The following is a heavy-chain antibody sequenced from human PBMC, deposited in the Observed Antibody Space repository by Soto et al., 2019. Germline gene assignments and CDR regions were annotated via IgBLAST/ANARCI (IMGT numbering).Heavy chain of an antibody. CDR2: IYSNGNT. V-gene: IGHV4-31*03. CDR1: DGSISSGGYY. D-gene: IGHD6-19*01. CDR3: ARATIAVADRISTYNWCDP. J-gene: IGHJ5*02. Sequence: QVQLQESGPGLVKPSQTLSLTCTVSDGSISSGGYYWSWIRQHPGRGLEWLGYIYSNGNTYYNPSLKSRVTISVDTSKNQFSLKLSSVTAADTAVYYCARATIAVADRISTYNWCDPWGQGTLVTVSS.